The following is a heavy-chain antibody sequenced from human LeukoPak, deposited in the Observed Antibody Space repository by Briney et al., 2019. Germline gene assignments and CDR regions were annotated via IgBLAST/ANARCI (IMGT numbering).Heavy chain of an antibody. CDR3: ARLVREYQLLRYAFDI. CDR2: INPNSGGT. CDR1: GYTFTGYY. V-gene: IGHV1-2*02. J-gene: IGHJ3*02. Sequence: ASVKVSCKASGYTFTGYYMHWVRQAPGQGLEWMGWINPNSGGTNYAQKFQGRVTMTRDTSISTAYMELSRLRSDDTAVYYCARLVREYQLLRYAFDIWGQGTMVTVSS. D-gene: IGHD2-2*01.